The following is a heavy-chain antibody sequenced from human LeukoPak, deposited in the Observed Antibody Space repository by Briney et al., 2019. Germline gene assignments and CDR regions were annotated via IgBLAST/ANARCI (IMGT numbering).Heavy chain of an antibody. J-gene: IGHJ4*02. CDR3: AKDQQGGSSWYGHQIFDY. D-gene: IGHD6-13*01. CDR2: ISGSGGST. Sequence: GSLRLSCAASGFTFSSYAMSWVRQAPGKGLEWVSAISGSGGSTYYADSVKGRFTISRDNSKNTLYLQMNSLRAEDTAVYYCAKDQQGGSSWYGHQIFDYWGQGTLVTVSS. CDR1: GFTFSSYA. V-gene: IGHV3-23*01.